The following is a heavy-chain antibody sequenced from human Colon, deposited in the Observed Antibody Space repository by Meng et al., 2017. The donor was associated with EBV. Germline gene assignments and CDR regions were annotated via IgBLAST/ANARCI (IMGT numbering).Heavy chain of an antibody. V-gene: IGHV1-18*01. J-gene: IGHJ4*02. Sequence: QVQLVQSGGEVKKPGASVKVSCTASGYTFTRYGISWVRQAPGQGLEWMAWISAYNGRTNFAQKFQGRVTVTTDTSTSTAYMELRSLRSDDTAVYYCTRDGPDYGNYINFDYWGQGTLVTVSS. CDR2: ISAYNGRT. CDR1: GYTFTRYG. D-gene: IGHD4-11*01. CDR3: TRDGPDYGNYINFDY.